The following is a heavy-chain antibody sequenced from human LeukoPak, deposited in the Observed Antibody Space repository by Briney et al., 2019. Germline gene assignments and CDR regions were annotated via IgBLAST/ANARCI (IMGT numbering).Heavy chain of an antibody. Sequence: PGGSLRLSCAASGFTLSNYYMTWIRQAPGKGLEWVSYIGTGGGTIYYADSVKGRFTISRDNANNSLYLQLNSLRAEDTAVYFCARELLLASEVFYVCGQGTVVTVSS. CDR2: IGTGGGTI. D-gene: IGHD2-15*01. J-gene: IGHJ3*01. V-gene: IGHV3-11*01. CDR1: GFTLSNYY. CDR3: ARELLLASEVFYV.